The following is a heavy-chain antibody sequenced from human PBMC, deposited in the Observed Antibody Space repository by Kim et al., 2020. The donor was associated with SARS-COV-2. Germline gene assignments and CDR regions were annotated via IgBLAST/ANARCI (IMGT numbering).Heavy chain of an antibody. J-gene: IGHJ3*01. CDR3: ARDRVDQTKYYSESSDYHGGLDF. D-gene: IGHD3-22*01. CDR1: GYTFTSHS. Sequence: ASVKVSCKASGYTFTSHSIHWVRQAPGQRLEWMGWLYPGDGHIRYSQSFQGRLTLTRDTSASTAFMDLSSLTSEDTAVYYCARDRVDQTKYYSESSDYHGGLDFWGLGTMVTVSS. V-gene: IGHV1-3*01. CDR2: LYPGDGHI.